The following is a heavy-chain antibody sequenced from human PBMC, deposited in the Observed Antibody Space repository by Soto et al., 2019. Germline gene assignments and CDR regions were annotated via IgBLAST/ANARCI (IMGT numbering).Heavy chain of an antibody. CDR3: ARGSRRRIPAASGRDYYYHGLDV. D-gene: IGHD2-15*01. Sequence: QVQLQQWGAGLLKPSETLSLNCAVYGGSFSGYYWSWIRKPQGKGLEWIGEINHRGSINYNPSLKSRVTMSVDTSKNQFSLKLNAVTAADTAVFYCARGSRRRIPAASGRDYYYHGLDVWGQATAVTVSS. CDR2: INHRGSI. V-gene: IGHV4-34*01. J-gene: IGHJ6*02. CDR1: GGSFSGYY.